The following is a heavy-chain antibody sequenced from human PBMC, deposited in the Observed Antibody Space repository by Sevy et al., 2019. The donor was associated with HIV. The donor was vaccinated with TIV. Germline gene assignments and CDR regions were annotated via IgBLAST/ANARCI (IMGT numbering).Heavy chain of an antibody. CDR1: GFNFSNSW. V-gene: IGHV3-7*03. D-gene: IGHD1-26*01. Sequence: GGSLRLSCAAFGFNFSNSWMAWVRQTPGKGLEFLADIKQDGYENYYADSVKGRFTISRDNAKNSLHLQMNSLRAEDTAMYFCVRDKEGGASVLDYWGQGTPVTVSS. J-gene: IGHJ4*02. CDR2: IKQDGYEN. CDR3: VRDKEGGASVLDY.